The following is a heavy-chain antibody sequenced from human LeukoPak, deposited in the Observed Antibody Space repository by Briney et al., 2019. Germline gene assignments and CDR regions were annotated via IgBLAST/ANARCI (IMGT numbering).Heavy chain of an antibody. CDR3: ARLLSVNYYDSSGRGGWFDP. CDR2: IYLGDSDT. D-gene: IGHD3-22*01. J-gene: IGHJ5*02. Sequence: GESLKISCKGSGYSFTSYWIGWVRQMPGKGLEWMGIIYLGDSDTRYSPSFQGQVTTSADKSISTAYLQWSSLKASDTAMYYCARLLSVNYYDSSGRGGWFDPWGQGTLVTVSS. CDR1: GYSFTSYW. V-gene: IGHV5-51*01.